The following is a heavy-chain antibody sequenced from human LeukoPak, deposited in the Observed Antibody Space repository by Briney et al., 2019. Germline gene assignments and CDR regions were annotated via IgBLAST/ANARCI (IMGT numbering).Heavy chain of an antibody. J-gene: IGHJ4*02. V-gene: IGHV1-24*01. CDR3: ATYPRYSGSYAF. CDR2: FAPEDGET. CDR1: GYTLTELS. D-gene: IGHD1-26*01. Sequence: ASVKVSCKVSGYTLTELSVHWVRQAPGKGLEWMGGFAPEDGETIYAQKFQGRVAMTEDTSTDTAYMELSSLRSEDTAVYYCATYPRYSGSYAFWGQGTLVTVSS.